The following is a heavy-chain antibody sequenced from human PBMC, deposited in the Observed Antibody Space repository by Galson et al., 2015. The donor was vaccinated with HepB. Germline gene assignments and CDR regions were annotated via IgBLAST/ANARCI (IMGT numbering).Heavy chain of an antibody. J-gene: IGHJ6*02. D-gene: IGHD4-17*01. CDR1: GFTFSSYA. Sequence: SLRLSCAASGFTFSSYAMHWVRQAPGKGLEWVAVISYDGSNKYYADSVKGRFTISRDNSKNTLYLQMNSLRAEDTAVYYCARANNSPTGYYYYGMDVWGQVTTVTVSS. CDR2: ISYDGSNK. CDR3: ARANNSPTGYYYYGMDV. V-gene: IGHV3-30-3*01.